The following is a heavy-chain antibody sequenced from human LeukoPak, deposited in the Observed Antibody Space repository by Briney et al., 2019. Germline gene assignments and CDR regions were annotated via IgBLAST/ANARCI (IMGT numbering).Heavy chain of an antibody. D-gene: IGHD2-15*01. CDR2: IYYSGST. CDR3: ARGLGYCSGGSCYRRNAFDI. V-gene: IGHV4-59*01. Sequence: SETLSLTCIVSGGSISSYYWSWIRQPPGKGLEWIGYIYYSGSTYYNPSLKSRVTISVDTSKNQFSLKLSSVTAADTAVYYCARGLGYCSGGSCYRRNAFDIWGQGTMVTVSS. CDR1: GGSISSYY. J-gene: IGHJ3*02.